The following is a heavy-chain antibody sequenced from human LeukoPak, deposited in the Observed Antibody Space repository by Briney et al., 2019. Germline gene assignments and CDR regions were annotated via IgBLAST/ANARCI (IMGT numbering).Heavy chain of an antibody. V-gene: IGHV3-23*01. CDR2: ISRMGFTT. CDR1: GFTLDNTA. CDR3: AKEEVPNDY. J-gene: IGHJ4*02. Sequence: GGSLRLSCAVSGFTLDNTAMCWVRQAPGKGLEWISGISRMGFTTYYADSVNGRFTISRDTSKNTLYLQMDTLRPEDTALHYRAKEEVPNDYWGQGTLVTVSS.